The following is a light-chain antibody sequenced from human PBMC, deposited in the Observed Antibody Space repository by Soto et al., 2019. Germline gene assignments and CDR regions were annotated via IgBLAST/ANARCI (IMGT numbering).Light chain of an antibody. CDR2: KAS. V-gene: IGKV1-5*03. CDR1: QSISSW. J-gene: IGKJ3*01. CDR3: QQYNSNPFT. Sequence: DIQMTQSPSTLSASVGDRVTITCRASQSISSWLAWYQQKPGKAPKLLIYKASSLESGVPSRFSDSGSGTEFTLTISSLQSDDFVTYYCQQYNSNPFTFGPGTKVDIK.